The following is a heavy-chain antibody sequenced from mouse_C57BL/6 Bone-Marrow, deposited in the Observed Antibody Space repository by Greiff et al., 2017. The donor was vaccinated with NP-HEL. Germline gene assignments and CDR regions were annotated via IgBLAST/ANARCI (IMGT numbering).Heavy chain of an antibody. CDR2: INPHYGTT. V-gene: IGHV1-39*01. CDR3: ARGAGTGYCDY. Sequence: EVQLQQSGPELVKPGASVKISCKASGYSFTDYNMNWVKQSTGPSLEWIGVINPHYGTTSYNQKFKGKATLTGDPSSRTAYLQLNSLTSEDSAGYYCARGAGTGYCDYWGQGTTLTVSS. D-gene: IGHD4-1*01. CDR1: GYSFTDYN. J-gene: IGHJ2*01.